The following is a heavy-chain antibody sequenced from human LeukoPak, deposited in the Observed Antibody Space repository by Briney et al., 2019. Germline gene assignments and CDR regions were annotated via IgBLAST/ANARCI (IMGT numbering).Heavy chain of an antibody. J-gene: IGHJ2*01. CDR1: GYTFANYG. D-gene: IGHD3-22*01. CDR2: ISADRGNT. CDR3: ARDRYYDSSGYYRNWYFDL. V-gene: IGHV1-18*01. Sequence: GASVKVSCKASGYTFANYGISWVRQAPGQGLEWMGWISADRGNTNYAQKLQSRVTMTTDTSTSTAYMELRSLRSDDTAVYYCARDRYYDSSGYYRNWYFDLWGRGTLVTVSS.